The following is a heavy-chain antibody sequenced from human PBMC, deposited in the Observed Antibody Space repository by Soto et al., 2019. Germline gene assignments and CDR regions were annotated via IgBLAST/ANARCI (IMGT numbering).Heavy chain of an antibody. V-gene: IGHV4-30-4*01. D-gene: IGHD1-7*01. CDR1: GGSISSGDYY. CDR3: ARADWNYVSWFDP. J-gene: IGHJ5*02. Sequence: SETLSLTCTVSGGSISSGDYYWSWIRQPPGKGLEWIGYIYYSGSTYYNPSLKSRVTISVDTSKNQFSLKLSSVTAADTAVYYCARADWNYVSWFDPWGQGTLVTVSS. CDR2: IYYSGST.